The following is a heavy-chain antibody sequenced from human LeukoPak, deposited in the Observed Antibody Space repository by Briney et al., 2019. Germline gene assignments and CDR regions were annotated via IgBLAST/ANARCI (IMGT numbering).Heavy chain of an antibody. J-gene: IGHJ3*01. CDR3: AKLAPLGYSGYLKLGEAFDV. V-gene: IGHV3-23*01. D-gene: IGHD5-12*01. CDR1: GFTFRYSA. CDR2: ISDSGDTP. Sequence: TGGSLRLSCTASGFTFRYSAMSWVRQAPGKGLEWVSAISDSGDTPYYADSVKGRFTISRDNSKNTLFLQMSSLTVEDTAIYYCAKLAPLGYSGYLKLGEAFDVWGQGTMVTVSS.